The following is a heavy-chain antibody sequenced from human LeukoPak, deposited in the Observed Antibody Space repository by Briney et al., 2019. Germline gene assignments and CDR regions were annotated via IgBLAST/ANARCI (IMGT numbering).Heavy chain of an antibody. CDR3: AREGGIAYYDSSGYSYFDY. Sequence: GGSLRLSCAASGFTFSSYSMNWVRQAPGKGLEWVSSISSSSSYIYYADSVKGRFTISRDNAKNSLYLQMNSLRAKDTAVYYCAREGGIAYYDSSGYSYFDYWGQGTLVTVSS. V-gene: IGHV3-21*01. D-gene: IGHD3-22*01. CDR1: GFTFSSYS. CDR2: ISSSSSYI. J-gene: IGHJ4*02.